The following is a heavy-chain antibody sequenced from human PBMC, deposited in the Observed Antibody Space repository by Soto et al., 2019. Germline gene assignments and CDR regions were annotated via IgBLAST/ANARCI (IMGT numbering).Heavy chain of an antibody. CDR3: ARDGGYCSSTSCDTPYCYYGMDV. J-gene: IGHJ6*02. CDR1: GYTFTSYG. CDR2: ISAYNGNT. Sequence: ASVKVSCKASGYTFTSYGISWVRQAPGQGLEWMGWISAYNGNTNYAQKLQGRVTMTTDTSTSTAYMELRSLRSDDTAVYYCARDGGYCSSTSCDTPYCYYGMDVSGQLPTVAVSS. D-gene: IGHD2-2*02. V-gene: IGHV1-18*01.